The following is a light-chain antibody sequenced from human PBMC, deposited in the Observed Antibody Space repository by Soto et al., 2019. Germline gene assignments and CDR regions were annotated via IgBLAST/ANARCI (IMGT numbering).Light chain of an antibody. CDR2: QAS. Sequence: DIQMTQSPSTLSASVGDRVTITCRASQSIGRWLAWYQQKPGKAPTLLISQASTLQGGVPSRFSGSGSGTEFTLTINSLQPDDFATYYCLQYNSYSFGQGT. CDR1: QSIGRW. CDR3: LQYNSYS. J-gene: IGKJ2*01. V-gene: IGKV1-5*03.